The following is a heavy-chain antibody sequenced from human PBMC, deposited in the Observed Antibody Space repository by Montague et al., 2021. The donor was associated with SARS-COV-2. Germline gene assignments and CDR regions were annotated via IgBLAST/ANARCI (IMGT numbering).Heavy chain of an antibody. V-gene: IGHV4-31*03. Sequence: TLSLTCTVSGGSISSGGYYWSWIRQHPGKGLEWIGCIYYSGSTYYNPSLKSRVTISVDTSKNQFSLKLSSVTAADTAVYYCARYGNTMGGAFDIWGQGTMVTVSS. CDR2: IYYSGST. D-gene: IGHD3-16*01. J-gene: IGHJ3*02. CDR1: GGSISSGGYY. CDR3: ARYGNTMGGAFDI.